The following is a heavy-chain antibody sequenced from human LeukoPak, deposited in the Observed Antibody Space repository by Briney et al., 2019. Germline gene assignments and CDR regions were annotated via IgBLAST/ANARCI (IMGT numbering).Heavy chain of an antibody. CDR3: ARDLYSSGWGSFDY. D-gene: IGHD6-19*01. J-gene: IGHJ4*02. CDR2: ISSSSSYT. Sequence: GGSLRLSCAASGFTFSDYYMSWIRQAPGKGLEWVSYISSSSSYTDYADSVKGRFTISRDNAKNSLYLQMNSLRAEDTAVYYCARDLYSSGWGSFDYWGQGTLVTVSS. CDR1: GFTFSDYY. V-gene: IGHV3-11*06.